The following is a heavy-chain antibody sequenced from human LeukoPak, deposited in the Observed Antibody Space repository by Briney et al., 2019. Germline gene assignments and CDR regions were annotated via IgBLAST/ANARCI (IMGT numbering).Heavy chain of an antibody. V-gene: IGHV3-21*01. J-gene: IGHJ4*02. CDR1: GFTVSSNY. CDR3: ARDGGLWFDNRGYYFDY. CDR2: ISSSSSYI. D-gene: IGHD3-10*01. Sequence: PGGSLRLSCAASGFTVSSNYMSWVRQAPGKGLEWVSSISSSSSYIYYADSVKGRFTISRDNAKNSLYLQMNSLRAEDTAVYYCARDGGLWFDNRGYYFDYWGQGTLVTVSS.